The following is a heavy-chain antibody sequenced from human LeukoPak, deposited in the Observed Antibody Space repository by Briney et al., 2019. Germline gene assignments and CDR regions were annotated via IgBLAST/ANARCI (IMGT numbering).Heavy chain of an antibody. CDR2: INWNGGRT. CDR3: ARAVSNSGWYGSVDY. Sequence: GESLRLSCAASGFTFDDYGMSWVRQAPGKGLEWVSGINWNGGRTGYAESVKGRFTISRDNAKNSLYLQMNTLRAEDTALYYCARAVSNSGWYGSVDYWAREPWSPSPQ. V-gene: IGHV3-20*04. J-gene: IGHJ4*02. D-gene: IGHD6-19*01. CDR1: GFTFDDYG.